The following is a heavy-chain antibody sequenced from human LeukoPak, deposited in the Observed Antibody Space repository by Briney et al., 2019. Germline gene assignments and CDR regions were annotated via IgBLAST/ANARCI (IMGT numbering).Heavy chain of an antibody. CDR1: GFTFSXXX. J-gene: IGHJ4*02. D-gene: IGHD3-22*01. CDR3: ARDRYYDSGGFYFDY. CDR2: ISSXXXXX. V-gene: IGHV3-48*02. Sequence: GGXXRLSCAVSGFTFSXXXXXXVRQAPGXXXXXXXXISSXXXXXXXXDXXXXXXXXXRDNAKKSLYLQIXSLRDEGXAVYYCARDRYYDSGGFYFDYWGQGTLVTVSS.